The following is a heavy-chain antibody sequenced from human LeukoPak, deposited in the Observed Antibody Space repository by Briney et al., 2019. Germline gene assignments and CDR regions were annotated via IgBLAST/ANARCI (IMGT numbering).Heavy chain of an antibody. V-gene: IGHV1-69*02. CDR3: ATTMTTGDY. Sequence: ASVKVSCKASGYTFTGYYMHWVRQAPGQGLEWMGRIIPILGIANYAQKFQGRVTITADKSTSTAYMELSSLRSEDTAVYYCATTMTTGDYWGQGTLVTVSS. J-gene: IGHJ4*02. CDR2: IIPILGIA. D-gene: IGHD4-17*01. CDR1: GYTFTGYY.